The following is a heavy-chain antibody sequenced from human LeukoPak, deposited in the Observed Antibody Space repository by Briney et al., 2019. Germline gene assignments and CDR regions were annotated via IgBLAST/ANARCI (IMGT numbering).Heavy chain of an antibody. D-gene: IGHD5-18*01. V-gene: IGHV3-21*03. CDR3: ASQRGYSYGCDY. CDR1: GXTFSSYS. CDR2: ISSSSSYI. Sequence: GGSLRLSCAASGXTFSSYSMNWVRQAPGKGLEWVSSISSSSSYIYYADSVKGRFTMSRDNAKNSLYLHMNSLRAEDTAVYYCASQRGYSYGCDYWGQGTLDTVSS. J-gene: IGHJ4*02.